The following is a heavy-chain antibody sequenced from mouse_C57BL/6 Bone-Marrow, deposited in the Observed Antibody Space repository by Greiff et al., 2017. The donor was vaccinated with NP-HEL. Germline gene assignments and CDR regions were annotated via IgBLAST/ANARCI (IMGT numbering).Heavy chain of an antibody. CDR3: ARSLYYGSSYPAWFAY. CDR2: IYPRSGNT. V-gene: IGHV1-81*01. CDR1: GYTFTSYG. D-gene: IGHD1-1*01. Sequence: QVQLQQSGAELARPGASVKLSCKASGYTFTSYGISWVKQRTGQGLEWIGEIYPRSGNTYYNEKFKGKATLTADKSSSTAYMELRSLTSEASAVYFGARSLYYGSSYPAWFAYWGQGTLVTVSA. J-gene: IGHJ3*01.